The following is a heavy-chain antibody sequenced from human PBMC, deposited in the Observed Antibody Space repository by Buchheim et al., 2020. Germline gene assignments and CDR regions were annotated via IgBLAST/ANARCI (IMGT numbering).Heavy chain of an antibody. CDR2: IYYSGST. D-gene: IGHD2-2*02. CDR1: GGSISSGGDY. V-gene: IGHV4-31*03. J-gene: IGHJ4*02. CDR3: ARVSLPAAIFDY. Sequence: QVRLQESGPGRVKPSETLSLTCNVSGGSISSGGDYWSWIRQYPGKGLEWIGYIYYSGSTYYNPSLKSRVTISVDTSKNQFSLKLSSVTAADTAVYYCARVSLPAAIFDYWGQGTL.